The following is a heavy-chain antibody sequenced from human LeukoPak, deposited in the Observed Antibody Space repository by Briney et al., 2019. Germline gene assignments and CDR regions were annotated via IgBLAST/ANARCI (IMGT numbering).Heavy chain of an antibody. V-gene: IGHV4-39*01. J-gene: IGHJ4*02. Sequence: SETLSLTCTVSGGSISSSSYYWGWIRQPPGTGLEWIGSIYYSGSTYYNPSLKSRVTISVDTSKNQFSLKLSSVTAADTAVYYCARGWSSSWFGTPVSNFDYWGQGTLVTVSS. CDR1: GGSISSSSYY. CDR2: IYYSGST. CDR3: ARGWSSSWFGTPVSNFDY. D-gene: IGHD6-13*01.